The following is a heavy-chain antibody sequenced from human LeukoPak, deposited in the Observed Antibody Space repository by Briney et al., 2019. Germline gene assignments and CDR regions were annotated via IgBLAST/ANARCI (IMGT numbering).Heavy chain of an antibody. CDR3: AKRDTSGWPPVGLGY. J-gene: IGHJ4*02. V-gene: IGHV3-30*02. D-gene: IGHD6-19*01. Sequence: PGGSPRLSCAASGFTFSSYGMHWVRQAPGKGLEWVAFIRYDGSNKYYADSVKGRFTISRDNSKNTLYLQMNSLRAEDTAVYYCAKRDTSGWPPVGLGYWGQGTLVTVSS. CDR1: GFTFSSYG. CDR2: IRYDGSNK.